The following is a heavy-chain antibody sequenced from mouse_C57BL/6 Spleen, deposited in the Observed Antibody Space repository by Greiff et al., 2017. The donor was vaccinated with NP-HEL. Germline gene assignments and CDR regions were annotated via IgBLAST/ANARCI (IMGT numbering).Heavy chain of an antibody. CDR1: GYAFSSSW. Sequence: VQLKESGPELVKPGASVKISCKASGYAFSSSWMNWVKQRPGKGLEWIGRIYPGDGDTNYNGKFKGKATLTADKSSSTAYMQLSSLTSEDSAVYFCAREAYDYVPWFAYWGQGTLVTVSA. D-gene: IGHD2-4*01. CDR2: IYPGDGDT. V-gene: IGHV1-82*01. J-gene: IGHJ3*01. CDR3: AREAYDYVPWFAY.